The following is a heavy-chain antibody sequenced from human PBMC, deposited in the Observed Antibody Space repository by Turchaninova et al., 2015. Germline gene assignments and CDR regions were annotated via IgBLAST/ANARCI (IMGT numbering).Heavy chain of an antibody. D-gene: IGHD1-7*01. J-gene: IGHJ6*03. CDR3: ARYGELNYYYYYYMDV. Sequence: QVQXXXSGXXLVKPSATXAXTXXXSGGSVSTYYWSWLRQPPGKGLELIGYIYYSGSTNYNPSRKSRVTISVDTSKNQFSLKLSSVTAADTAVYYCARYGELNYYYYYYMDVWGKGTTVTVSS. V-gene: IGHV4-59*08. CDR2: IYYSGST. CDR1: GGSVSTYY.